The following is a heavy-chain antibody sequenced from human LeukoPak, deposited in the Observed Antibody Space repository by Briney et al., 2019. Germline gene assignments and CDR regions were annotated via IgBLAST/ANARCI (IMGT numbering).Heavy chain of an antibody. D-gene: IGHD6-6*01. CDR3: AASRSGRPPVDLQH. V-gene: IGHV3-21*04. Sequence: GGSLRLSCAASGFTFSTSSMNWVRQAPGKGLEWVSSISSSRSYIYYADSVKGRFTISRDNAKNSLYLQMNNLRAEDTARYYCAASRSGRPPVDLQHWGQGTLLIVSS. CDR1: GFTFSTSS. CDR2: ISSSRSYI. J-gene: IGHJ1*01.